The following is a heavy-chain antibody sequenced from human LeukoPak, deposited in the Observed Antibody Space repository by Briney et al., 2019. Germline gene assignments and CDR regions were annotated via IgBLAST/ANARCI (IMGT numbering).Heavy chain of an antibody. CDR2: IFDSGAPS. D-gene: IGHD3-16*01. J-gene: IGHJ3*01. V-gene: IGHV3-23*05. CDR1: GFSFSRHA. Sequence: PGGSLRLSCVASGFSFSRHAMNWVRQAPGKAPEWVSSIFDSGAPSYYADSVKGRFTISRDNSGNTFYLQMENLRAEDSATYYCTKAVGGGRDAYDVWGLGTRVIVSS. CDR3: TKAVGGGRDAYDV.